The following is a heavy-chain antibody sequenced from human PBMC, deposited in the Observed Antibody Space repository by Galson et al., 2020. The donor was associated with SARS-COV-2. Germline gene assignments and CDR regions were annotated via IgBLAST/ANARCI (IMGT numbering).Heavy chain of an antibody. CDR1: GFTVSSNY. V-gene: IGHV3-66*01. CDR3: ARDPLNYDFWSGYYTGGSGAFDI. Sequence: TGGSLRLSCAASGFTVSSNYMSWVRQAPGKGLEWVSVIYSGGSTYYADSVKVRFTISRDNSKNTLYLQMNSLRAEDTAVYYCARDPLNYDFWSGYYTGGSGAFDIWGQGTMVTVSS. J-gene: IGHJ3*02. CDR2: IYSGGST. D-gene: IGHD3-3*01.